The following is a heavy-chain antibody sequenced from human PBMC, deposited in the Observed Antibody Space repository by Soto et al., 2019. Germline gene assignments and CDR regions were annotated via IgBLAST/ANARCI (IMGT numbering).Heavy chain of an antibody. V-gene: IGHV3-23*01. Sequence: GGSLRLSCAASGFTFSSYAMTWVRQAPGKGLEWVSSISGSGGSIYYADSVKGRFTTSRDNSKNTLYLQMNSLRAEDTAVYYCTKAPYSSGWSYYFDYWGQGTLVTVSS. CDR1: GFTFSSYA. CDR3: TKAPYSSGWSYYFDY. CDR2: ISGSGGSI. D-gene: IGHD6-19*01. J-gene: IGHJ4*02.